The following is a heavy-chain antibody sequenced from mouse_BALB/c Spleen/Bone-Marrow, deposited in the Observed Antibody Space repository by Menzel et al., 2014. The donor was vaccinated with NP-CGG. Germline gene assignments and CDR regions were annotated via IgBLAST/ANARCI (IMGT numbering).Heavy chain of an antibody. V-gene: IGHV4-1*02. J-gene: IGHJ3*01. Sequence: EVMLVESGGGLGQPGGSLKLSCAASGFDFSGFWMGWVRRAPGKGLEWIGEINPDSSTKNYTPSLKDRIIIYRDNAKNTLYLQMSKVRSEDTALYYCARLGYYGGFAYWGQGTLVTVSA. CDR1: GFDFSGFW. D-gene: IGHD2-3*01. CDR2: INPDSSTK. CDR3: ARLGYYGGFAY.